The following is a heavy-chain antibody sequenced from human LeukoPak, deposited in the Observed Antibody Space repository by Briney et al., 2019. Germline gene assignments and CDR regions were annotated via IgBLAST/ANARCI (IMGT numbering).Heavy chain of an antibody. J-gene: IGHJ2*01. CDR2: IYYSGST. Sequence: PSETLSLTCTVSGDSISSYYWSWIRQPPEKGLEWIGYIYYSGSTNYNPSLKSRVTISVDTSKTQFSLKMNSVTAADTAVYYCARLQRITMAGPDYWYFDLWGRGTLATVSS. CDR3: ARLQRITMAGPDYWYFDL. D-gene: IGHD3-10*01. CDR1: GDSISSYY. V-gene: IGHV4-59*01.